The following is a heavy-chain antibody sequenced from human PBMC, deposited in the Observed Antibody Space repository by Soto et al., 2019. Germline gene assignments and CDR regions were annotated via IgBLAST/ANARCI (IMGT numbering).Heavy chain of an antibody. CDR1: GFTFSSYS. Sequence: GGSLRLSCAASGFTFSSYSMNWVRQAPGKGLEWVSYIRSTSDVIYYADSVKGRFTISRDNAKNSLSLQMNSLRAEDTAVYYCAGVGCYFGVSGTSRYYYCMDVWGKGTTVTVSS. CDR3: AGVGCYFGVSGTSRYYYCMDV. J-gene: IGHJ6*03. CDR2: IRSTSDVI. D-gene: IGHD1-1*01. V-gene: IGHV3-48*01.